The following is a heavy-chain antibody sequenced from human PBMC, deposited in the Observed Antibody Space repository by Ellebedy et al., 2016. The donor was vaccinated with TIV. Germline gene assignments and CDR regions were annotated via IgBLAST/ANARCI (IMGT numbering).Heavy chain of an antibody. CDR3: ARGGAARPKPSGWFDP. Sequence: GESLKISCAASGFTFSSYAMHWVRQAPGKGLEWVAVISYDGSNKYYADSVKGRFTISRDNSKNTLYLQMNSLRAEDTAVYYCARGGAARPKPSGWFDPWGQGTLVTVSS. V-gene: IGHV3-30-3*01. CDR2: ISYDGSNK. CDR1: GFTFSSYA. J-gene: IGHJ5*02. D-gene: IGHD6-6*01.